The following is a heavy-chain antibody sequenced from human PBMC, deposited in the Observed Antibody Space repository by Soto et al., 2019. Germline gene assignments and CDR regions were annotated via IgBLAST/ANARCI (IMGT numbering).Heavy chain of an antibody. D-gene: IGHD3-22*01. CDR2: IYYSGST. CDR1: GGSISSSSYY. Sequence: SETLSLTCTVSGGSISSSSYYWGWIRQPPGKGLEWIGSIYYSGSTYYNPSLKSRVTISVDTSKNQFSLKLSSVTAADTAVYYCARSPSPPLYYDSSGYFDYWGQGTLVTVSS. V-gene: IGHV4-39*01. J-gene: IGHJ4*02. CDR3: ARSPSPPLYYDSSGYFDY.